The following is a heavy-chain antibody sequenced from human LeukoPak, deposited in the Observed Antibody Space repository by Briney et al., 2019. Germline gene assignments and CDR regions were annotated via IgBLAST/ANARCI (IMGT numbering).Heavy chain of an antibody. Sequence: SETLSLTCTVSGGSISSGGYYWSWIRQHPGKGLEWIGYIYYSGSTYYNPSLKSRVTISVDTSKNQFSLKLSSVTAADTAVYYCARHVWGSTFDYWGQGTLVTVSS. CDR2: IYYSGST. J-gene: IGHJ4*02. CDR3: ARHVWGSTFDY. D-gene: IGHD3-16*01. CDR1: GGSISSGGYY. V-gene: IGHV4-31*03.